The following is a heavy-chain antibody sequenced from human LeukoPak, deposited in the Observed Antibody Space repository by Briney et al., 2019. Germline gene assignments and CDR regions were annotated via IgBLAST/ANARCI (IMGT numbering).Heavy chain of an antibody. CDR2: IYPGDSDT. D-gene: IGHD6-13*01. V-gene: IGHV5-51*01. CDR3: ATAPRGAAAARGEGAFDI. J-gene: IGHJ3*02. Sequence: GESLKISCKGSGYSFTSYWIGWVRQMPGKGLEWMGIIYPGDSDTRYSPSFQGQVTISADKSISTAYLQWSSLKASDTAMYYCATAPRGAAAARGEGAFDIWGQGTMVTVSS. CDR1: GYSFTSYW.